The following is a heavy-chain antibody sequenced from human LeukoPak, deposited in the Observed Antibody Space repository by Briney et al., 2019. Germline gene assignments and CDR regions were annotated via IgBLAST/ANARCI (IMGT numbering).Heavy chain of an antibody. V-gene: IGHV3-72*01. CDR2: ASNKANSYTT. Sequence: PGGSLRLSCAASGLTFSSYNMNWVRQAPGKGLEWVGRASNKANSYTTAYAASMKGRFAISRDDSKNSLYLQMNSLDIEDTAVYYCARDLGGNYYGNALDIWGQGTMVTVSS. D-gene: IGHD3-10*01. J-gene: IGHJ3*02. CDR3: ARDLGGNYYGNALDI. CDR1: GLTFSSYN.